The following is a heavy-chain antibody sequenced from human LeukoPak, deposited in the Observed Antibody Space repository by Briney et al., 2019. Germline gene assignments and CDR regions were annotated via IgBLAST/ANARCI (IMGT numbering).Heavy chain of an antibody. J-gene: IGHJ4*02. V-gene: IGHV3-23*01. CDR3: ATKGPAAAASSDY. CDR2: ISGSGGST. D-gene: IGHD6-13*01. CDR1: GFIFSSYA. Sequence: GGSLRLSCAASGFIFSSYAMSWVRQAPGKGLELVSAISGSGGSTYYADSVKGRFTISRDNSKNTLYLQMNSLRAEDTAVYYCATKGPAAAASSDYWGQGTLVTVSS.